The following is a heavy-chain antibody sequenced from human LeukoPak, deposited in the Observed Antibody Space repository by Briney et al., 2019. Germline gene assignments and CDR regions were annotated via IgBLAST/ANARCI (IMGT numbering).Heavy chain of an antibody. CDR1: GGSFSGYY. Sequence: PSETLSLTCAVYGGSFSGYYWSWIRQPPGKGLEWIGEINHSGSTNYNPSLKSRVTISVDTSKNQLSLKLSSVAAADTAVYYCARRGNILTGYYTYWGQGTLVTVSS. CDR3: ARRGNILTGYYTY. J-gene: IGHJ4*02. D-gene: IGHD3-9*01. V-gene: IGHV4-34*01. CDR2: INHSGST.